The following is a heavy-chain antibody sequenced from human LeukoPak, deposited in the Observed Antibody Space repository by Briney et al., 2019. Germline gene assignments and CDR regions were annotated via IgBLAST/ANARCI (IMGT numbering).Heavy chain of an antibody. D-gene: IGHD5-12*01. V-gene: IGHV3-30*02. CDR2: IRYDGSNK. J-gene: IGHJ4*02. CDR3: ARDKSGYDFIY. Sequence: GGSLRLSCAASGFTSSSYGMHWVRQAPGKGLEWVAFIRYDGSNKYYADSVKGRFTISRDNSKNTLYLQMNSLRAEDTAVYYCARDKSGYDFIYWGQGTLVTVSS. CDR1: GFTSSSYG.